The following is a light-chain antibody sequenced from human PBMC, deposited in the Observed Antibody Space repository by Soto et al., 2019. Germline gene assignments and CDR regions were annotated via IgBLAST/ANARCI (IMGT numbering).Light chain of an antibody. CDR3: QQCNNWPPIT. CDR1: QSVVKC. Sequence: EIVLTQSPATLSLSPGERATLSCRASQSVVKCLAWYQQKPGQALRLLIYDVSSRAPGIPARFSGSGSGTDFTLTISSLEPEDFGVYYCQQCNNWPPITFGQGTRLEIK. CDR2: DVS. V-gene: IGKV3-11*01. J-gene: IGKJ5*01.